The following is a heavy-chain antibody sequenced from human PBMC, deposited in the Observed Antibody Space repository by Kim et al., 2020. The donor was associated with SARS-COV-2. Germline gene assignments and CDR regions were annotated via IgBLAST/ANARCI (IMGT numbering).Heavy chain of an antibody. CDR2: ISSSSSYT. D-gene: IGHD3-16*01. J-gene: IGHJ6*02. Sequence: GGSLRLSCAASGFTVSDYYMSWIRQASGKALEWVSYISSSSSYTNYADSVKGRFTISRDNAKNSLYLQMNSLRAEDTAVYYCARVGYDYVWGSYWDYYYYYGMDVWGQGTTVTVSS. CDR1: GFTVSDYY. V-gene: IGHV3-11*05. CDR3: ARVGYDYVWGSYWDYYYYYGMDV.